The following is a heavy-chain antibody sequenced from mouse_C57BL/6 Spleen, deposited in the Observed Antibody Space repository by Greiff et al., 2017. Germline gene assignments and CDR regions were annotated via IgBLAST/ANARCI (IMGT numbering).Heavy chain of an antibody. CDR3: ARGGQLRLRDYAMDY. CDR2: IYPGSGST. V-gene: IGHV1-55*01. CDR1: GYTFTSYW. Sequence: QVQLQQPGAELVKPGASVKMSCKASGYTFTSYWITWVKQRPGQGLEWIGDIYPGSGSTNYNEKFKSKATLTVDTSSSTAYMQLSSLTSEDSAVYYCARGGQLRLRDYAMDYWGQGTSVTVSS. J-gene: IGHJ4*01. D-gene: IGHD3-2*02.